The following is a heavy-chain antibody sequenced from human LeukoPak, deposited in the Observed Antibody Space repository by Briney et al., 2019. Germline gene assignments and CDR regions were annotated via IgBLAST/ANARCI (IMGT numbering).Heavy chain of an antibody. V-gene: IGHV3-30*01. J-gene: IGHJ4*02. D-gene: IGHD3-10*01. CDR2: ISYDGSNK. CDR3: ARDSTYYYGSGSSGPHYFDY. CDR1: GFTFSSYA. Sequence: GGSLRLSCAASGFTFSSYALHWVRQAPGKGLEWVGVISYDGSNKYFADSVKGRFTISRDNSKNTLYLQMNSLRAEDTAVYYCARDSTYYYGSGSSGPHYFDYWGQGTLVTVSS.